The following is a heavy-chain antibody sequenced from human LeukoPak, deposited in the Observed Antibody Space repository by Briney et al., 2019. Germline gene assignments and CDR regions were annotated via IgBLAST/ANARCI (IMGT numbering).Heavy chain of an antibody. CDR2: ISSSSSYK. D-gene: IGHD3-22*01. CDR1: GFTFSSYS. J-gene: IGHJ4*02. Sequence: PGGSLRLSCAASGFTFSSYSMNWVRQAPGKGLEWVSSISSSSSYKYYADSVKGRFTISRDNAKNSLYLQMNSLRAEDTAVYYCARAITNYYDSSAPYYFDYWGQGTLVTVSS. CDR3: ARAITNYYDSSAPYYFDY. V-gene: IGHV3-21*01.